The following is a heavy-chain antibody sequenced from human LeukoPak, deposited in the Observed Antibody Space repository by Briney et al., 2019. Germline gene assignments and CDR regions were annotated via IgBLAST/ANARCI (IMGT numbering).Heavy chain of an antibody. D-gene: IGHD3-10*01. J-gene: IGHJ6*03. CDR3: ARRLKRMLRGLIRGNSDYYYHFYMDV. V-gene: IGHV4-34*01. Sequence: SETLSLTCAVYDGSFSGYSWGWIRQPPGKGLEWIGEINQSGSTNYNPSLKSRVSISLDTSKNQFSLKLSSVTAADTAVYYCARRLKRMLRGLIRGNSDYYYHFYMDVWGKGTTVTISS. CDR1: DGSFSGYS. CDR2: INQSGST.